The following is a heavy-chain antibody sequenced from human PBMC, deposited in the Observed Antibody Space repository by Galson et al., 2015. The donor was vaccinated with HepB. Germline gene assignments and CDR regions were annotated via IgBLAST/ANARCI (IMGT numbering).Heavy chain of an antibody. J-gene: IGHJ4*02. CDR3: AREPNTLGYCSSTSCPGWDY. CDR1: GYTFTGYY. Sequence: SGYTFTGYYMHWVRQAPGQGLEWMGWINPNSGGTNYAQKFQGRVTMTRDTSISTAYMELSRLRSDDTAVYYCAREPNTLGYCSSTSCPGWDYWGQGTLVTVSS. D-gene: IGHD2-2*01. CDR2: INPNSGGT. V-gene: IGHV1-2*02.